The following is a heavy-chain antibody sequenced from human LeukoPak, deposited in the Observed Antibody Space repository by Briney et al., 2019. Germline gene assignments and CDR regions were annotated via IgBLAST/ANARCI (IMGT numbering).Heavy chain of an antibody. J-gene: IGHJ6*03. V-gene: IGHV1-69*05. CDR2: IIPIFGTA. Sequence: SVKVSCKASGGTFSSYAISWVRQAPGQGLEWMGRIIPIFGTANYAQQFHGRVTITTDESTSTAYSELSSLRSEDTAVYYCARDPVSGVVAATVYYYYMDVWGKGTTVTVSS. CDR1: GGTFSSYA. D-gene: IGHD2-15*01. CDR3: ARDPVSGVVAATVYYYYMDV.